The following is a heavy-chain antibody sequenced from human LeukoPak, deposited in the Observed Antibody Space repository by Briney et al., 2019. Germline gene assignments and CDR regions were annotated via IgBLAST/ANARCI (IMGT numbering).Heavy chain of an antibody. V-gene: IGHV3-23*01. J-gene: IGHJ6*03. CDR1: GFTFSTYA. Sequence: GGSLRLSCAASGFTFSTYAMTWVRQAPGKGLEWVSLISGTGGSTYYADSVKGRFTISRDNSKNTLYLQMNSLRAEDTAVYYCAKGSDPSTVTTSGSGSHYMDVWGKGTTVTVSS. D-gene: IGHD4-17*01. CDR3: AKGSDPSTVTTSGSGSHYMDV. CDR2: ISGTGGST.